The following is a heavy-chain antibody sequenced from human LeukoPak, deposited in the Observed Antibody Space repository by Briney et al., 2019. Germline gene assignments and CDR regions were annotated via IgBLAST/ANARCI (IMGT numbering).Heavy chain of an antibody. D-gene: IGHD3-22*01. CDR3: ARRRHAYYYDSSGHFDY. Sequence: GGSLRLSCAASGFTFSSYSMNWVRQAPGKGLEWASSISSSSSYIYYADSVKGRFTISRDNAKNSLYLQMNGLRAEDTAVYYCARRRHAYYYDSSGHFDYWGQGTLVTVSS. CDR1: GFTFSSYS. J-gene: IGHJ4*02. V-gene: IGHV3-21*01. CDR2: ISSSSSYI.